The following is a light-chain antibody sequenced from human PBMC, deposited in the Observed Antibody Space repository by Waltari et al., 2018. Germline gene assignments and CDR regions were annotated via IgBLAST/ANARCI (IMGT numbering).Light chain of an antibody. CDR1: SGDVGDYNY. CDR2: DVS. J-gene: IGLJ2*01. V-gene: IGLV2-11*01. Sequence: QSALTQPRSVSGSPGQSVTISCTGTSGDVGDYNYVSWYQEQPGKAPRLTIYDVSERPSGVPDRFSAYKSGNTASLTISGLQAEDEGSYHCCSRAGSSVVFGGGTKLTVL. CDR3: CSRAGSSVV.